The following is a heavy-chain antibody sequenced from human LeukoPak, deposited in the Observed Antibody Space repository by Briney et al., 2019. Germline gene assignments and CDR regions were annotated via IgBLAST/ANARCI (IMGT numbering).Heavy chain of an antibody. CDR3: ARNTIFLDY. CDR2: IYYSGST. CDR1: GGSISSSSYY. Sequence: SETLSLTCTVSGGSISSSSYYWGWIRQPPGKGLEWIGSIYYSGSTHYNPSLKSRVTISVDTSKNQFSLKLSSVTAADTAVYYCARNTIFLDYWGQGTLVTVSS. V-gene: IGHV4-39*01. J-gene: IGHJ4*02. D-gene: IGHD3-3*01.